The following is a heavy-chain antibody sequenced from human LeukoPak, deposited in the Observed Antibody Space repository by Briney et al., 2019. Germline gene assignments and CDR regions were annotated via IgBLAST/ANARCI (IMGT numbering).Heavy chain of an antibody. CDR3: ARGDILTGYYPIFDY. J-gene: IGHJ4*02. V-gene: IGHV4-59*12. D-gene: IGHD3-9*01. CDR1: GGSISSYY. Sequence: SETLSLTCTVSGGSISSYYWSWIRQPPGKGLEWIGYIYYSGSTNYNPSLKSRVTISVDTSENQFSLKLSSVTAADTAVYYCARGDILTGYYPIFDYWGQGTLVTVSS. CDR2: IYYSGST.